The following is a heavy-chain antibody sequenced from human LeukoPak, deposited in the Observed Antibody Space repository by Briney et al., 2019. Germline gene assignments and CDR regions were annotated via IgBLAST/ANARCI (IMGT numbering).Heavy chain of an antibody. CDR1: GGSFSGYY. CDR3: AGYDSSGYYYHFDY. Sequence: PSETLSLTCAVYGGSFSGYYWSWIRQPPGKGLEWIGEINHSGSTNYNPSLKGRVTISVDTSKNQFSLKLSSVTAADTAVYYCAGYDSSGYYYHFDYWGQGTLVTVSS. D-gene: IGHD3-22*01. CDR2: INHSGST. J-gene: IGHJ4*02. V-gene: IGHV4-34*01.